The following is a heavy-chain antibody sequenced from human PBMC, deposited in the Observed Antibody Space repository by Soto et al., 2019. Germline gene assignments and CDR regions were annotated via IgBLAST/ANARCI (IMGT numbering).Heavy chain of an antibody. CDR2: IIPIFGTA. CDR3: ARGERYSSGCHDNPYYYYGMDV. V-gene: IGHV1-69*12. J-gene: IGHJ6*02. D-gene: IGHD6-19*01. CDR1: GGTFSSYA. Sequence: QVQLVQSGAEVKKPGSSVKVSCKASGGTFSSYAISWVRQAPGQGLEWMGGIIPIFGTANYAQKFQGRVTITADESTSTGDMELSSLRSEDTAVYYCARGERYSSGCHDNPYYYYGMDVWGQGATVTVSS.